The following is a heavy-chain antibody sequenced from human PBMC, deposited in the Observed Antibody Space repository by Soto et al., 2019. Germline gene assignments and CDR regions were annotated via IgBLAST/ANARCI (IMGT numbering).Heavy chain of an antibody. V-gene: IGHV4-59*01. CDR2: IYYSGST. D-gene: IGHD3-10*01. CDR1: GGSISSYY. Sequence: PSETLSLTCTVSGGSISSYYWSWIRQPPGKGLEWIGYIYYSGSTNYNPSLKSRVTISVDTSKNQFSLKLSSVTAADTAVYYCARVTYYYGSGSLYYYYYGMDVWGQGTTVTVSS. J-gene: IGHJ6*02. CDR3: ARVTYYYGSGSLYYYYYGMDV.